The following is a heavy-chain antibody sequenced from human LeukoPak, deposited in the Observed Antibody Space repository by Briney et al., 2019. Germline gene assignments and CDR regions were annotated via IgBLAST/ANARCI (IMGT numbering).Heavy chain of an antibody. Sequence: ASVKVSCKASGYTFTSYGISWVRQAPGQGLEWMGWISAYNGNTNYAQKFQGRVTMTRDTSISTAYMELSRLRSDDTAVYYCARDPPSMVRGVKGDYWGQGTLVTVSS. D-gene: IGHD3-10*01. V-gene: IGHV1-18*01. CDR1: GYTFTSYG. CDR3: ARDPPSMVRGVKGDY. CDR2: ISAYNGNT. J-gene: IGHJ4*02.